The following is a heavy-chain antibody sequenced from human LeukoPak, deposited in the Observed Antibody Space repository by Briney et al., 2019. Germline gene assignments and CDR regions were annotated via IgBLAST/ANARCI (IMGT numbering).Heavy chain of an antibody. CDR2: ISGNGGDT. Sequence: GGTLTLSCAASGFTFSSYSMSWVRQASGKGLEWVSVISGNGGDTFYADSVKGRFTISRDNSKDMLYLQMNSLRVEDTAVYYCAKGRTLVGGSTRSYDHWGQGALVTVSS. V-gene: IGHV3-23*01. CDR3: AKGRTLVGGSTRSYDH. J-gene: IGHJ4*02. D-gene: IGHD1-26*01. CDR1: GFTFSSYS.